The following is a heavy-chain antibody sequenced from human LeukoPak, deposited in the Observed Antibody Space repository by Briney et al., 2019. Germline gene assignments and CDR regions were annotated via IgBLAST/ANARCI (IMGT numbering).Heavy chain of an antibody. CDR2: IYYSGST. V-gene: IGHV4-39*01. CDR3: ARHRDPPDHFSN. Sequence: SETLSVTCTVSGGSISSSRYYWGWIRQPPGKGLAWIGSIYYSGSTYYNPSLKSRVTISVDTSKNQFSLKLSSVTAADTAVYYCARHRDPPDHFSNWGQGTLVTVSS. D-gene: IGHD2-2*01. J-gene: IGHJ4*02. CDR1: GGSISSSRYY.